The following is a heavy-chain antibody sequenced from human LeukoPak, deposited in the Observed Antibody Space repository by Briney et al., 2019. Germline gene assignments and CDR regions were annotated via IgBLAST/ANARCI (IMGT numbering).Heavy chain of an antibody. J-gene: IGHJ4*02. Sequence: GGSLRLSCAASGFTSSSYAMSWVRQAPGKGLEWVSAISGSGGSTYYADSVKGRFTISRDNSKNTLYLQMNSLRAEDTAVYYCAKDQVGYSGSLPEFDYWGQGTLVTVSS. D-gene: IGHD1-26*01. CDR3: AKDQVGYSGSLPEFDY. CDR2: ISGSGGST. V-gene: IGHV3-23*01. CDR1: GFTSSSYA.